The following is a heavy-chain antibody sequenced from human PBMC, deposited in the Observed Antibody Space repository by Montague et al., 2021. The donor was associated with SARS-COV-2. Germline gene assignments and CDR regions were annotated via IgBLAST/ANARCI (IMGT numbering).Heavy chain of an antibody. V-gene: IGHV4-34*01. D-gene: IGHD3-22*01. J-gene: IGHJ4*02. CDR2: SNHRGST. Sequence: SETLSLTCAVYDGSFSDYSWTWIRQPPGKGLGWIGESNHRGSTNYNPFLKSRVTISVDTSKNQFSLKMTSWNAADKAVYYCARGRQHINMVVAIVTGGKYYFDFWGPGTLVAVSS. CDR3: ARGRQHINMVVAIVTGGKYYFDF. CDR1: DGSFSDYS.